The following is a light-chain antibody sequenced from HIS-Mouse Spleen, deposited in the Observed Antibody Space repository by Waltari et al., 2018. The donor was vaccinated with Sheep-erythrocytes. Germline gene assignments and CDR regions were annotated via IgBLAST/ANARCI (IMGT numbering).Light chain of an antibody. Sequence: QSALTQPRSVSGSPGQSVTISCTGTSSDVGGYNYVSWYQQHPGKAPKLMIYDVSKRPSGGPVRSSGSKSGNTASLTSSGLQAEDEADYYCCSYAGSYTFWVFGGGTKLTVL. CDR1: SSDVGGYNY. J-gene: IGLJ3*02. V-gene: IGLV2-11*01. CDR3: CSYAGSYTFWV. CDR2: DVS.